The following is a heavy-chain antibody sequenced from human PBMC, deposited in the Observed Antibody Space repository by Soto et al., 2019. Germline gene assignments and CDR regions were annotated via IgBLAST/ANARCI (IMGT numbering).Heavy chain of an antibody. CDR2: ISSGGST. CDR3: ARDTLGGAYDCCH. J-gene: IGHJ4*02. D-gene: IGHD3-3*01. CDR1: GFSVSNLY. Sequence: EVQLVESGGGLVQPGGSLRLSCAASGFSVSNLYMTWVRQAPGKGLEWVSVISSGGSTYYADSVKGRFTISRDNSKNTLYLEMKSRRAGDTAVYYCARDTLGGAYDCCHGGQGTLVTVSS. V-gene: IGHV3-66*01.